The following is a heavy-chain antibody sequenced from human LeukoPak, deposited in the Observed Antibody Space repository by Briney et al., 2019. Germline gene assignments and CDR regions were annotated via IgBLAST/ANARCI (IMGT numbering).Heavy chain of an antibody. J-gene: IGHJ4*02. Sequence: PGGSLRLSCAASGFTFSSYAMSWVRQAPGKGLEWVSAISGSGGSTYYADSVKGRFSISRDNSKNTLYLQMNSLRAEDTAVYYCAKDMHLDTMIVVGPLDFDYWGQGTLVTVSS. CDR1: GFTFSSYA. CDR2: ISGSGGST. CDR3: AKDMHLDTMIVVGPLDFDY. V-gene: IGHV3-23*01. D-gene: IGHD3-22*01.